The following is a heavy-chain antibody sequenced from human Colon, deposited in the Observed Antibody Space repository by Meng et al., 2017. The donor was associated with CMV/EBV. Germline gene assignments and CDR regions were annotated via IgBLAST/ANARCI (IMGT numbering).Heavy chain of an antibody. CDR1: GFIFSDYY. J-gene: IGHJ5*02. CDR3: VKGHTMINP. CDR2: ISPTGSDT. Sequence: QVQLGKSGGGLSVPGGSLGLSFAASGFIFSDYYMTWIREAPGKGLAWVSYISPTGSDTNYADSVRGRFTISRDNAKNSLFLQMSSLTAEDTAVYYCVKGHTMINPWGQGTLVTVSS. D-gene: IGHD3-16*01. V-gene: IGHV3-11*05.